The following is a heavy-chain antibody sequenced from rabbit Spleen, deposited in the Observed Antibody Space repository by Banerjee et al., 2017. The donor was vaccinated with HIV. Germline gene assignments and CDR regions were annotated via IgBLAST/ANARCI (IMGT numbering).Heavy chain of an antibody. CDR3: ARDAGTSFSTYGMDL. CDR2: INAATGKP. J-gene: IGHJ6*01. D-gene: IGHD8-1*01. V-gene: IGHV1S40*01. CDR1: GVSFSISSY. Sequence: EESGGDLVKPGASLTLTCTASGVSFSISSYMCWVRQAPGKGLEWIACINAATGKPVYATWAKGRFTISRTSSTTVTLRMTSLTAADRATYFCARDAGTSFSTYGMDLWGPGTLVTVS.